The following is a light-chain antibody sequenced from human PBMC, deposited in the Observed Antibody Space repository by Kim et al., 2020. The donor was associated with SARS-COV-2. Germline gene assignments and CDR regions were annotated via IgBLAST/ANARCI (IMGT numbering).Light chain of an antibody. CDR3: QQSNSVPFT. CDR1: RNIGDY. V-gene: IGKV1-39*01. Sequence: DIQMTQSPSSLSATVGDRVIITCRASRNIGDYLSWYQQKQGKAPKLLIYGASNLHTGVPSRFSGSGSGTEFTLTISSLQHEDFATYYCQQSNSVPFTFGPGTKVDIK. CDR2: GAS. J-gene: IGKJ3*01.